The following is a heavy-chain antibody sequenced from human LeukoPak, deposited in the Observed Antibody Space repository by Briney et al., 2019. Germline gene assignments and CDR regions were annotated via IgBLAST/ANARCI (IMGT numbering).Heavy chain of an antibody. J-gene: IGHJ4*02. CDR2: ISSSSSYI. CDR1: GFTFSSYS. CDR3: ARAIAAAGTGGY. Sequence: KPGGSLRLSCAASGFTFSSYSMNWVRQAPGKGLEWVSSISSSSSYIYYADSVKGRFTISRDNAKNSLYLQMNSLRAEDTAVYYCARAIAAAGTGGYWGQGTLVTVSS. V-gene: IGHV3-21*01. D-gene: IGHD6-13*01.